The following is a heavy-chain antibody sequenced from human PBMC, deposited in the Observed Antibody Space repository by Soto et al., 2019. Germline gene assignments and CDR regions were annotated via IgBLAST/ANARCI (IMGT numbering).Heavy chain of an antibody. J-gene: IGHJ4*02. CDR2: FDPEDGET. Sequence: ASVKVSCKVSGYTLTELSMHWVRQAPGKGLEWMGGFDPEDGETIYAQKFQGRVTMTEDTSTDTAYMELSSLRSEDTAVYYCARRGLSYYDSSGYRHFDYWGQGTLVTVSS. CDR3: ARRGLSYYDSSGYRHFDY. V-gene: IGHV1-24*01. CDR1: GYTLTELS. D-gene: IGHD3-22*01.